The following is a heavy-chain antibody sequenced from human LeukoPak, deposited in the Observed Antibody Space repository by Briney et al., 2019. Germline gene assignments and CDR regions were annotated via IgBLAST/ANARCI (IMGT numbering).Heavy chain of an antibody. CDR2: GNHNGGT. J-gene: IGHJ5*02. CDR1: GGSFNGYY. CDR3: AKNGQSGFSFDP. Sequence: SETLSLTCAVYGGSFNGYYWSWIRQSPGKGLEWIGEGNHNGGTKYNPSLKSRVTISADSSKSQFSLTLTSVTAADSAVYHCAKNGQSGFSFDPWGQGTLVTVSS. V-gene: IGHV4-34*01. D-gene: IGHD1-26*01.